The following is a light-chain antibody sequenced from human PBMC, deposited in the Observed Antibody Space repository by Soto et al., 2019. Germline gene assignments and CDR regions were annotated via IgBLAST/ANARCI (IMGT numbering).Light chain of an antibody. V-gene: IGKV3-20*01. CDR1: QSVSIL. CDR3: QQYGSLSWT. J-gene: IGKJ1*01. Sequence: EIVMTQSPATLSVSPGERATLACRESQSVSILLAWYQQKPGQAPRLLIYGASNRATGVPDRFSGSGSGTDFTLTISRLEPEDFAVYHCQQYGSLSWTFGQGTKVDIK. CDR2: GAS.